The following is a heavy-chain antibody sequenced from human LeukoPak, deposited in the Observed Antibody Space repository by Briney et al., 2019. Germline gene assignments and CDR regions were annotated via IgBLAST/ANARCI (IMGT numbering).Heavy chain of an antibody. CDR3: EGQNRSGYDIHYAS. CDR2: INSDGSNT. Sequence: GGSLRLSCVASGFTFCDYYMSWLRRAPGKGRVYVSHINSDGSNTNYAHPVKSRYTISSDNSKNILYLQIYSLRAEDTALYYCEGQNRSGYDIHYASWGEGTLVTVSS. V-gene: IGHV3-74*01. D-gene: IGHD5-12*01. CDR1: GFTFCDYY. J-gene: IGHJ5*02.